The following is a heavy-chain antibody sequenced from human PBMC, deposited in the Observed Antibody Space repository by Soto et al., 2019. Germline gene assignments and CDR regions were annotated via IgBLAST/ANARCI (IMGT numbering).Heavy chain of an antibody. CDR2: IYWDDDK. Sequence: SGPTLVNPTQTLTLTCTFSGFSLSTSGVGVGWIRQPPGTALEWLALIYWDDDKRYSPSLKSRLTITKDTSKNQVVLTMTNMDPVDTATYYCARNVLRYFDWLLYNNWFDPWGQGTLVTVSS. J-gene: IGHJ5*02. CDR1: GFSLSTSGVG. CDR3: ARNVLRYFDWLLYNNWFDP. D-gene: IGHD3-9*01. V-gene: IGHV2-5*02.